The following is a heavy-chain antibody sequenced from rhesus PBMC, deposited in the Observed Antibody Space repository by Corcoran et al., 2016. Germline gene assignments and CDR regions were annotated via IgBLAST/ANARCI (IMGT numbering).Heavy chain of an antibody. D-gene: IGHD4-23*01. Sequence: QVQLVQSGAEVKKPGASVKVSCKAAGFTFGSYASNWVRQAPGQGLEGMGVISPLVGITNYAEKFQGRVTITADTSTSTAYMELSSLRSEDTAVYYCATSMNTVTTWGYGLDSWGQGVVVTVSS. CDR3: ATSMNTVTTWGYGLDS. CDR2: ISPLVGIT. V-gene: IGHV1-198*02. CDR1: GFTFGSYA. J-gene: IGHJ6*01.